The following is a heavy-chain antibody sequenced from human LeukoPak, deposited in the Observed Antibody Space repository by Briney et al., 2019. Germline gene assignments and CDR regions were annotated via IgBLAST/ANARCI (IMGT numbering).Heavy chain of an antibody. V-gene: IGHV3-21*01. J-gene: IGHJ4*02. CDR2: ISSSSSYI. Sequence: PGGSLRLSCAASGFTFSSYSMNWVRQAPGKGLEWVSSISSSSSYIYYADSVKGRFTISRDNAKNSLYLQMNSLRAEDTAVYYCATPNVSGSYLFDYWGQGTLVTVSS. D-gene: IGHD1-26*01. CDR3: ATPNVSGSYLFDY. CDR1: GFTFSSYS.